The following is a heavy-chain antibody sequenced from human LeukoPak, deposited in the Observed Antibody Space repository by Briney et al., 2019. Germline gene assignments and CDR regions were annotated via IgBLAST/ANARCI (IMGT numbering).Heavy chain of an antibody. V-gene: IGHV1-2*06. CDR3: ARDPSHDYAFDRWFDP. J-gene: IGHJ5*02. D-gene: IGHD4-17*01. CDR1: GGTFSSYA. Sequence: ASVKVSCKASGGTFSSYAISWVRQAPGQGLEWMGRINPNSGGTNYAQKFQGRVTMTRDTSISTAYMELSRLRSDDTAVYYCARDPSHDYAFDRWFDPWGQGTLVTVSS. CDR2: INPNSGGT.